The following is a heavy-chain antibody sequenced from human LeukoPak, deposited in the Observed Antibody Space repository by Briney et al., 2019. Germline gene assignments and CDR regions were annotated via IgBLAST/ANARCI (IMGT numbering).Heavy chain of an antibody. V-gene: IGHV3-66*01. CDR1: GFAVSSNY. CDR3: ARPSTYYYGMDV. D-gene: IGHD2-2*01. Sequence: GGSLRLSCAASGFAVSSNYMSWVRQAPGKGLEWVSVIYSGGSTYYADSVKGRFTISRDNSKNTLYLQVNSLRAEDTAVYYCARPSTYYYGMDVWGQGTTVTVSS. J-gene: IGHJ6*02. CDR2: IYSGGST.